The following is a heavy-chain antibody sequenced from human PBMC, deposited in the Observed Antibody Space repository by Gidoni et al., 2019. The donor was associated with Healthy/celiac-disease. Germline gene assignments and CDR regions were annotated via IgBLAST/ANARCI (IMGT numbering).Heavy chain of an antibody. J-gene: IGHJ4*02. CDR3: ARDQISDDYVWGSPSFDY. Sequence: QVQLVQSGAEVKTPGASVKFSCKASGYPFTSYSMYGVRQAPGQGLEWMGISNPRGGSTSYAQKFQGRVTMTRDTSTSTVYMELSSLRSEDTAVYYCARDQISDDYVWGSPSFDYWGQGTLVTVSS. V-gene: IGHV1-46*01. CDR2: SNPRGGST. D-gene: IGHD3-16*01. CDR1: GYPFTSYS.